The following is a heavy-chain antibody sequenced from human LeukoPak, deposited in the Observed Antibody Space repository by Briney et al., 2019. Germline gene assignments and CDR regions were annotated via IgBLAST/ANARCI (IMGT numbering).Heavy chain of an antibody. D-gene: IGHD2-2*01. V-gene: IGHV5-51*01. CDR3: ARTVVPAADDAFDI. CDR1: GYSFTSYW. CDR2: IYPGNSDT. Sequence: GESLKISCKGSGYSFTSYWIGWVRQMPGKGLEWMGIIYPGNSDTRYSPSFQGQVTISANKSISTAYLQWSSLKASDTAMYYCARTVVPAADDAFDIWGQGTMVTVSS. J-gene: IGHJ3*02.